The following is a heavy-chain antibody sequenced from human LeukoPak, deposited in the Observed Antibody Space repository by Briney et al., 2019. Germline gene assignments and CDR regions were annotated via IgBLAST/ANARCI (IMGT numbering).Heavy chain of an antibody. CDR3: ARGLSVAGIAYDYDY. J-gene: IGHJ4*02. CDR1: GDSITNYY. CDR2: IYYSGNT. D-gene: IGHD6-19*01. V-gene: IGHV4-59*12. Sequence: SETLSLTCTVSGDSITNYYWSWYRQPPGQGLEWIGYIYYSGNTNYNPSLKSRVTISVDTSKNQFSLKLSSVTAADTAVYYCARGLSVAGIAYDYDYWGQGTLVTVSS.